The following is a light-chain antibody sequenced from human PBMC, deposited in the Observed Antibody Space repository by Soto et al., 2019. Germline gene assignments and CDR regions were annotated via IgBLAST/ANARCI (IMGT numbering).Light chain of an antibody. CDR1: STDVGNYNL. Sequence: QSALTQPASVSGSPGQSITISCTGTSTDVGNYNLVSWYQQQHPGKAPKLMIYDVSKRPSGVSNRFSCSKAGNTASLTISGLQAEDEADYYCSSYAGSGTYLLFGTGTKLTVL. CDR2: DVS. V-gene: IGLV2-23*02. CDR3: SSYAGSGTYLL. J-gene: IGLJ1*01.